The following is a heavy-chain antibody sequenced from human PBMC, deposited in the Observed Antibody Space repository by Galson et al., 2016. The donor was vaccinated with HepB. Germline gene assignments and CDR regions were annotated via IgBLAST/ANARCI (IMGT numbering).Heavy chain of an antibody. D-gene: IGHD6-13*01. J-gene: IGHJ4*02. CDR1: GFPFSSFS. Sequence: SLRLSCAVSGFPFSSFSMNWVRQAPGEGLEWVTSISRGSDYIFYGDSLKGRFTVSRDNAKNTLYLQMNSLRVEDTALYYCARSKAEYTSTWYPNDYWGQGTLVTVSS. CDR3: ARSKAEYTSTWYPNDY. CDR2: ISRGSDYI. V-gene: IGHV3-21*01.